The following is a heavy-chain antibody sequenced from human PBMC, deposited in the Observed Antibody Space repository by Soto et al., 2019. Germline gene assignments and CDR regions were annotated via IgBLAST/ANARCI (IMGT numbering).Heavy chain of an antibody. V-gene: IGHV1-18*01. CDR3: ARDRLRGYDSSGFYS. Sequence: ASVKVSCKASGYTFTRSGIIWARQAPGQGPEWMGWISSYNGDTNFAQKFEDRVTMTTATSTNTVFLELRSLKSDDTAIYYCARDRLRGYDSSGFYSWGQGTMVTVSS. CDR1: GYTFTRSG. J-gene: IGHJ4*02. D-gene: IGHD3-22*01. CDR2: ISSYNGDT.